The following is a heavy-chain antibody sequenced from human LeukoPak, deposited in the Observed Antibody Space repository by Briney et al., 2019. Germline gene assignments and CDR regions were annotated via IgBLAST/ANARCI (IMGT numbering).Heavy chain of an antibody. Sequence: PGGSLRLSCAASGFTFSSYAMSWVRQAPGKGLEWVSAISGSGGSTYYADSVKGRFTISRDNSKNTLYLQMNSLRAEDTAVYYCAKADTAMVKKPIFDYWGQGTLVTVSS. J-gene: IGHJ4*02. D-gene: IGHD5-18*01. CDR3: AKADTAMVKKPIFDY. CDR1: GFTFSSYA. V-gene: IGHV3-23*01. CDR2: ISGSGGST.